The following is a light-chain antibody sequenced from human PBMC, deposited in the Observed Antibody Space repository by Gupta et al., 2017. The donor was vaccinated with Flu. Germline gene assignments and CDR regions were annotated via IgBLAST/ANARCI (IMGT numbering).Light chain of an antibody. J-gene: IGKJ1*01. CDR1: QRCGASQNNKNY. V-gene: IGKV4-1*01. Sequence: SRGESVTPKYKASQRCGASQNNKNYLTWYQQKPGQPPKLLIYCASNRASGVPDRFSGSGSGTXFTLTIXILEAEDLAVHYCQHHNSSPWTFGXGTKVEIK. CDR3: QHHNSSPWT. CDR2: CAS.